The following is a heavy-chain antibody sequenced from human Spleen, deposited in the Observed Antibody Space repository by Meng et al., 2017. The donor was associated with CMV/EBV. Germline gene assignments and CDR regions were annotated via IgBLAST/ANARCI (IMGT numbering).Heavy chain of an antibody. CDR3: ARGGSLVLAAARD. CDR2: INPNSGGT. J-gene: IGHJ4*02. V-gene: IGHV1-2*02. CDR1: GYTFTGYY. D-gene: IGHD2-15*01. Sequence: ASVKVSCKASGYTFTGYYMHWVRQAPGQGLEWMGWINPNSGGTNYAQKFQGRVTVTRDTSISTAYMELSRLRSDDTAIYYCARGGSLVLAAARDWGQGTLVTVSS.